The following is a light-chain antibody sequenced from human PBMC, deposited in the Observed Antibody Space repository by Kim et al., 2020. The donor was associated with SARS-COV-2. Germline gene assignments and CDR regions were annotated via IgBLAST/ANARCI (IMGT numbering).Light chain of an antibody. V-gene: IGLV3-1*01. Sequence: SYELTQPPSVSVSPGQTASITCSGDKLGDKYACWYQQKSGQSPVLVIYEDTRRPSGIPGRFPGSSSGNTATLTITGTQTLDEADYYCQTWDNSIVVFGGG. CDR2: EDT. CDR3: QTWDNSIVV. J-gene: IGLJ2*01. CDR1: KLGDKY.